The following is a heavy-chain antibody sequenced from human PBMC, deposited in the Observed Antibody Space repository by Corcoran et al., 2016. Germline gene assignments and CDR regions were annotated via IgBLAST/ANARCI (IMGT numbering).Heavy chain of an antibody. CDR2: ISSSSSTI. Sequence: EVQLVESGGGLVQPGGFLRLSCSASGFTFSSYSMNWVRQAPGKGLEWVSYISSSSSTIYYADSVKGRFTISRDNAKNSLYLQLNSLRDEDTAVYYCARDLMSTFGGVIVPWGQGTLVTVSS. J-gene: IGHJ5*02. CDR1: GFTFSSYS. CDR3: ARDLMSTFGGVIVP. D-gene: IGHD3-16*02. V-gene: IGHV3-48*02.